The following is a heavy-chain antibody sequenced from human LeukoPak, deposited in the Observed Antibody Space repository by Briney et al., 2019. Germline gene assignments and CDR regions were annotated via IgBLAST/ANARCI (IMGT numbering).Heavy chain of an antibody. J-gene: IGHJ6*02. V-gene: IGHV3-30-3*01. CDR3: ARDGLYYYYGMDV. CDR2: ISYDGSNK. CDR1: GFTFSSSA. Sequence: GRSLRLSCAASGFTFSSSAMHWVRQAPGKGLEWVAVISYDGSNKYYADSVKGRFTISRDNSKNTLYLQMNSLRAEDTAVYYCARDGLYYYYGMDVWGQGTTVTVSS.